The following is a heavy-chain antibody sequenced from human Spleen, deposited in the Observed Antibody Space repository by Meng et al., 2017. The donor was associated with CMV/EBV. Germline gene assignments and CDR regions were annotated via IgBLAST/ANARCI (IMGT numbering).Heavy chain of an antibody. J-gene: IGHJ3*02. CDR1: GYTFSSYG. CDR3: ARDWECLARSDVFDI. V-gene: IGHV1-18*01. D-gene: IGHD1-26*01. CDR2: VGGCDGDT. Sequence: ASVKVSCKASGYTFSSYGISWVRQAPGQGLEWMGWVGGCDGDTNYAPELQGRVTMTTDTSTNTVYMELRSLTSDDTVVYYCARDWECLARSDVFDIWGQGTMVTVSS.